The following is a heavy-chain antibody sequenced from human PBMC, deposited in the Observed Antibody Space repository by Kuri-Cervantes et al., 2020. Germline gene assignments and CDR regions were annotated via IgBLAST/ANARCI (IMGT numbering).Heavy chain of an antibody. Sequence: GGSLRLSCAASGFTFSDYYMSWIRQAPGKGLEWVSFISSSSSTIYYTDSVKGRFTISRDNAKNSLYLQMNRLRAEDTAVYYCAKATNYGDQHFDYWGQGTLVTVSS. D-gene: IGHD4-17*01. CDR1: GFTFSDYY. CDR3: AKATNYGDQHFDY. CDR2: ISSSSSTI. J-gene: IGHJ4*02. V-gene: IGHV3-11*01.